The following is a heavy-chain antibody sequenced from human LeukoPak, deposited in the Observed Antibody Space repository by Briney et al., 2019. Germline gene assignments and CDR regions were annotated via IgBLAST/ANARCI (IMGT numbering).Heavy chain of an antibody. Sequence: PSETLSLTCAVSGGSISSGGYSWSWIRQPPGKGLEWIGYIYHSGSTYYNPSLKSRVTISVDRSKNQFSLKLSSVTAADTAVYYCARHLRLAVAGFDFWGQGTPVTVSS. CDR3: ARHLRLAVAGFDF. V-gene: IGHV4-30-2*01. CDR2: IYHSGST. CDR1: GGSISSGGYS. J-gene: IGHJ4*02. D-gene: IGHD6-19*01.